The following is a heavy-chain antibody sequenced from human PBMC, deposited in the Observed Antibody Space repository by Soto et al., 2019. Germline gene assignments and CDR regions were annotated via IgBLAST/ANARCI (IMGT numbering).Heavy chain of an antibody. CDR1: GFTFSSYA. CDR2: ISGSGGST. D-gene: IGHD3-22*01. Sequence: EVQLLESGGGLVQPGGSLRLSCAASGFTFSSYAMSWVRQAPGKGLEWVSAISGSGGSTYYADSVKGRFTISRDNSKNALYLQMNSLRAEDTAVYYCAKGRRGSSGYYDYWGQGTLVTVSS. J-gene: IGHJ4*02. CDR3: AKGRRGSSGYYDY. V-gene: IGHV3-23*01.